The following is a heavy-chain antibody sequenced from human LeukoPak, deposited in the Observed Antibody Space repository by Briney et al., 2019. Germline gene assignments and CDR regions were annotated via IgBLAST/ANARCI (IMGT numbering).Heavy chain of an antibody. D-gene: IGHD3-10*01. CDR1: RFTFSNAW. CDR2: IKSKTDGGTT. V-gene: IGHV3-15*01. Sequence: PGGSLRLSCAASRFTFSNAWMSWVRQAPGKGLEWVGRIKSKTDGGTTDYAAPVKGRFTISRDDSKNTLYLQMNSLKTEDTAAYYCTTDSGTNGSGGYYYYYMDVWGKGTTVTISS. J-gene: IGHJ6*03. CDR3: TTDSGTNGSGGYYYYYMDV.